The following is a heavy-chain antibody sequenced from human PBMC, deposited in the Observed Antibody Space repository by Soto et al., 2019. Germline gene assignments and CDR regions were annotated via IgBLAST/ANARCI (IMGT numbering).Heavy chain of an antibody. J-gene: IGHJ5*02. Sequence: PSETLSLTCTVSGGSISSGGYYWSWIRQHPGKGLEWIGYIYYSGSTYYNPSLKSRVTISVDTSKNQFSLRLSSVTAADTAVYYGARAGEGWFDPWGQGTLVTVSS. CDR2: IYYSGST. V-gene: IGHV4-31*03. D-gene: IGHD3-16*01. CDR3: ARAGEGWFDP. CDR1: GGSISSGGYY.